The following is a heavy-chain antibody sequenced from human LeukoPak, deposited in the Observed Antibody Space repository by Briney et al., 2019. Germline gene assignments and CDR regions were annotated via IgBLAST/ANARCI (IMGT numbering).Heavy chain of an antibody. D-gene: IGHD6-13*01. CDR1: GFTFSDYY. CDR3: ATMAAAGPFDY. V-gene: IGHV3-11*01. Sequence: GGSLRLSCAASGFTFSDYYMSWIRQAPGKGLEWVSYISSSGSTIYYADSVKGRFTISRDNAKNSLYLQMNSLRAEDTAVYYCATMAAAGPFDYWGQGTLVTVSS. CDR2: ISSSGSTI. J-gene: IGHJ4*02.